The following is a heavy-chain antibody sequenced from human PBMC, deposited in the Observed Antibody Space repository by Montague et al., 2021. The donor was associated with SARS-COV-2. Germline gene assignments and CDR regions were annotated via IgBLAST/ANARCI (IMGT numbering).Heavy chain of an antibody. CDR3: ARVPFSSSWYYLDY. CDR2: MHYSGST. Sequence: SETLSLTCTISGYSITGYFWTWIRQPPGKGLEWLGHMHYSGSTTYNPSLESRVTMSIDTSESQFSLHLRSVTAADTGVYYCARVPFSSSWYYLDYWGQGTLVTVSS. D-gene: IGHD6-13*01. CDR1: GYSITGYF. J-gene: IGHJ4*02. V-gene: IGHV4-59*12.